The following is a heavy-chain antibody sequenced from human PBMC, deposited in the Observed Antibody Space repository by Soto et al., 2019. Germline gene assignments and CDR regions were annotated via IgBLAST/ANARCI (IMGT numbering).Heavy chain of an antibody. J-gene: IGHJ4*02. CDR2: IYYSGST. D-gene: IGHD1-26*01. Sequence: SETLSLTCTVSGGSVSSGSYYWSWIRQPPGKGLEWIGYIYYSGSTNYNPSLKSRVTISVDTSKNQFSLKLSSVTAADTAVYYCARAQSGSYSLDYWGQGTLVTVSS. CDR1: GGSVSSGSYY. CDR3: ARAQSGSYSLDY. V-gene: IGHV4-61*01.